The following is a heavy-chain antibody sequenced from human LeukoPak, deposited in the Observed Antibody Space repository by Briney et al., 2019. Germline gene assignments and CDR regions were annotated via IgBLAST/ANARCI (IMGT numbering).Heavy chain of an antibody. V-gene: IGHV4-4*09. D-gene: IGHD2-15*01. CDR1: GGSVSSGY. Sequence: SETLSLTCTVSGGSVSSGYWNWIRPPPGKGLEWIGYIYDSGITDYSPSLKSRLTISVDTSNNQFSLSLSSVTAADTAVYYCAGRGHRYSRDWGQGILVTVSS. CDR2: IYDSGIT. J-gene: IGHJ1*01. CDR3: AGRGHRYSRD.